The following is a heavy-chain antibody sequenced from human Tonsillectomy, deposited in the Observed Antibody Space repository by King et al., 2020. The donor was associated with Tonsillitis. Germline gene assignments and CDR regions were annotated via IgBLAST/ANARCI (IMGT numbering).Heavy chain of an antibody. CDR3: ATGGARAYYYDSGSYYPYNWFDP. Sequence: GQLVQSGAEVKKPGASVKVSCKVSGYTLTELSMHWVRQAPGKGLEWMGGFNPEDGETIYAQKFQGRVTMTEDTSTDTAYMELSSLRSEDTAVYYCATGGARAYYYDSGSYYPYNWFDPWGQGTLVTVSS. D-gene: IGHD3-10*01. CDR1: GYTLTELS. CDR2: FNPEDGET. J-gene: IGHJ5*02. V-gene: IGHV1-24*01.